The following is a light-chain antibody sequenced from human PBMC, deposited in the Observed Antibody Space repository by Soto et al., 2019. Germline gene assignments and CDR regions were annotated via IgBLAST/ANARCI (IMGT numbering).Light chain of an antibody. Sequence: QSALTQPPSASGSPGQSVTISCTGTSSDVGKYDYVSWFQHHPGKAPKLIIYEVSKRPSGVPDRFSGSKSGSTASLTVSGLQTEDEADYYCNSYVAGSHVFGTGTRSPS. CDR1: SSDVGKYDY. V-gene: IGLV2-8*01. CDR3: NSYVAGSHV. J-gene: IGLJ1*01. CDR2: EVS.